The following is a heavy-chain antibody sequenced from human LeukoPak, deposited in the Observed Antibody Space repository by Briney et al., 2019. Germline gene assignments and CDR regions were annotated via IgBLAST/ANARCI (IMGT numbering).Heavy chain of an antibody. CDR1: GGSFSGYY. V-gene: IGHV4-34*01. Sequence: SETLSLTCAVYGGSFSGYYWSWIRQPPGKGLEWIGEINHSGSTNYNPSLKSRVTISVDTSKNQFSLKLSSVTAADTAVYYCARDLRRRVTAIGYGPREYYYYMDVWGKGTTVTISS. CDR2: INHSGST. CDR3: ARDLRRRVTAIGYGPREYYYYMDV. J-gene: IGHJ6*03. D-gene: IGHD2-21*02.